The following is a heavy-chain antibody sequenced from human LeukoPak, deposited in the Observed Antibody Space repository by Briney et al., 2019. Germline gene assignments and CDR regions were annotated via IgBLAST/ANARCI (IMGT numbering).Heavy chain of an antibody. J-gene: IGHJ4*02. CDR1: GGSISSSSYY. CDR3: ARERRIVGVGVTGRTIEEARSFVDS. V-gene: IGHV4-39*07. D-gene: IGHD1-26*01. CDR2: IHYSGST. Sequence: PSETLSLTCTVSGGSISSSSYYWGWIRQPPGKGLEWIGSIHYSGSTNYNPTLKTRVTISADTSKNQFSLKLTSVTAADTAVYYCARERRIVGVGVTGRTIEEARSFVDSWGQGTLVTAST.